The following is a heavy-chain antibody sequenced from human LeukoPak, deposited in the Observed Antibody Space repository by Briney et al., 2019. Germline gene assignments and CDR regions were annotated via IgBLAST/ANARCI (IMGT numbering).Heavy chain of an antibody. J-gene: IGHJ6*02. Sequence: GASVKVSCKASGYTFTSYGISWVRQAPGQGLEWMGWISAYNGNTNYAQKLQGRVTMTTDTSTSTAYMELRSLRSDDTAVYYCARDGCSGGSCYRYYYYYYYGMDVWGQGTTVTVSS. D-gene: IGHD2-15*01. V-gene: IGHV1-18*01. CDR3: ARDGCSGGSCYRYYYYYYYGMDV. CDR2: ISAYNGNT. CDR1: GYTFTSYG.